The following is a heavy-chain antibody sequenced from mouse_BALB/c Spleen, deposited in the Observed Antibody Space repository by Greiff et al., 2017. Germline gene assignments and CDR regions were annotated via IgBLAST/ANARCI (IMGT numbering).Heavy chain of an antibody. CDR1: GFTFSSYA. CDR2: ISSGGSYT. D-gene: IGHD1-3*01. J-gene: IGHJ4*01. V-gene: IGHV5-9-4*01. CDR3: ARAGGKGAMDY. Sequence: VQLKESGGGLVKPGGSLKLSCAASGFTFSSYAMSWVRQSPEKRLEWVAEISSGGSYTYYPDTVTGRFTISRDNAKNTLYLEMSSLRSEDTAMYYCARAGGKGAMDYWGQGTSVTVSS.